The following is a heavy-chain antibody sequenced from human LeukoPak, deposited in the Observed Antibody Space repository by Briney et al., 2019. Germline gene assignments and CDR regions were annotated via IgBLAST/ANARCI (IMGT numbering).Heavy chain of an antibody. CDR2: IYASGST. CDR1: GGSISSYY. V-gene: IGHV4-4*07. D-gene: IGHD4-17*01. CDR3: ARDLTVTTSAFDI. Sequence: SETLSLTCTVSGGSISSYYWSWIRQPAGKGLEWIGRIYASGSTNYNPSLKSRATMSVDTSKNQFSLKLSSVTAADTAVYYCARDLTVTTSAFDIWGQGTMVTVSS. J-gene: IGHJ3*02.